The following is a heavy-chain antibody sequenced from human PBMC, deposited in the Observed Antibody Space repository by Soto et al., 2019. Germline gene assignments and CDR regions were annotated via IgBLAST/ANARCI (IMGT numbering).Heavy chain of an antibody. V-gene: IGHV3-30*18. J-gene: IGHJ3*02. CDR3: AKVIVTSRHGFDI. CDR2: MSYDGSNK. CDR1: GFTFSSYS. Sequence: GGSLRLSCAASGFTFSSYSMNWVRQAPGKGLEWVAVMSYDGSNKYYEDSVKGRFTISRDNSKNTLYLQMNSLRAEDTAVYYCAKVIVTSRHGFDIWGQGTMVTVSS. D-gene: IGHD3-16*02.